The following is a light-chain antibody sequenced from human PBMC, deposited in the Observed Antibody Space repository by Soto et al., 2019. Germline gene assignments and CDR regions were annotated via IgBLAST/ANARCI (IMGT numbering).Light chain of an antibody. V-gene: IGLV2-11*01. CDR2: DVT. CDR1: SSDVGGYNY. CDR3: CAYAGSYTGV. Sequence: QSALTQLRSVSGSPGQSVTISCTGTSSDVGGYNYVSWYQQPPGKAPKVIIYDVTKRPSGVPDRFSGSKSGNTASLTISGLQAEDEADYYCCAYAGSYTGVFGGGTKLTVL. J-gene: IGLJ2*01.